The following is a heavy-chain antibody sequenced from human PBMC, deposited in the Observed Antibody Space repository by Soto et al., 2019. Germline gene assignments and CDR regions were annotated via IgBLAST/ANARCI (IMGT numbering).Heavy chain of an antibody. CDR1: VAPSVVTT. Sequence: PSETRPSPALSLVAPSVVTTGAGSGSPQGRDWSGLGISITVGANYNPSLKSRVTISVDTSKNQFSLKLSSVTAADTAVYYCARDRYVVGATDYWGQGTLVTVSS. V-gene: IGHV4-59*01. D-gene: IGHD1-26*01. CDR2: SITVGA. J-gene: IGHJ4*02. CDR3: ARDRYVVGATDY.